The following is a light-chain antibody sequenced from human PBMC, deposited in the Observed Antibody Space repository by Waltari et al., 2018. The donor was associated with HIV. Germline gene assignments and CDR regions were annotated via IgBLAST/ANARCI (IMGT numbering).Light chain of an antibody. CDR1: SSDVGSYNR. CDR2: EVT. J-gene: IGLJ3*02. CDR3: CSYAGSSNWV. V-gene: IGLV2-23*02. Sequence: QSALTQPASVSGSPGQSITISCTVTSSDVGSYNRVSWYQQYPGKAPKLIIYEVTKRPSGVSNRFSGSKSGNTASLTISGLQAEDEADYYCCSYAGSSNWVFGGGTKVTVL.